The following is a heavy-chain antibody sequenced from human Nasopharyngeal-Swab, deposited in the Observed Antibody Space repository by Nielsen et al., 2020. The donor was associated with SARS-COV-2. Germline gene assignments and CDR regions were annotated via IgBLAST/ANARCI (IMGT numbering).Heavy chain of an antibody. CDR1: GFTFSSYG. CDR2: ISYDGSNK. D-gene: IGHD3-22*01. J-gene: IGHJ4*02. CDR3: ARGNYYYDSSGYYSPFDY. V-gene: IGHV3-30*03. Sequence: GESLKISCAASGFTFSSYGMHWVRQAPGKGLEWVAVISYDGSNKYYADSVKGRFTISRDNSKNTLYLQMNSLRAEDTAVYRCARGNYYYDSSGYYSPFDYWGQGTLVTVSS.